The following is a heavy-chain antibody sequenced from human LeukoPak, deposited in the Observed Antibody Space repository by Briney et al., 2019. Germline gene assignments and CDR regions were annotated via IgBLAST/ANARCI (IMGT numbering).Heavy chain of an antibody. Sequence: PGGSLRLSCAASGFTFRSYSMNWVRQAPGKGLEWVSYISSSSSTIYYADSVKGRFTISRDNAKNSLYLQMNRLRAEDTAVYYCATHELKDAFDIWGQGTMVTVSS. D-gene: IGHD3-10*01. CDR3: ATHELKDAFDI. CDR2: ISSSSSTI. V-gene: IGHV3-48*01. J-gene: IGHJ3*02. CDR1: GFTFRSYS.